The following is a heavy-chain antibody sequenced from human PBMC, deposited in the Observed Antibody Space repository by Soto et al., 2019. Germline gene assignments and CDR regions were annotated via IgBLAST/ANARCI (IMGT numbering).Heavy chain of an antibody. D-gene: IGHD6-13*01. CDR2: IYYSGST. Sequence: QVQLQESGPGLVKPSQTLSLTCTVSGGSISSGDYYWSWIRQPPGKGLDWIGYIYYSGSTYYNASLKSRVTISVDTAKNQFSLKLSSVAGAGTAVYYCDRERPDGSRLDPWGQGTLVTVSS. J-gene: IGHJ5*02. V-gene: IGHV4-30-4*01. CDR3: DRERPDGSRLDP. CDR1: GGSISSGDYY.